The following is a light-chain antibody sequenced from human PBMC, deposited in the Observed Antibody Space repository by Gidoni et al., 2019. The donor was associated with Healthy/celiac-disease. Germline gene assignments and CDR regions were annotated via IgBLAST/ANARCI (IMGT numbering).Light chain of an antibody. V-gene: IGKV1-39*01. CDR3: QQNYSTPYT. CDR1: QISSSY. J-gene: IGKJ2*01. CDR2: AAS. Sequence: DIQMTQSPSSLSAAVGDRVTITCRARQISSSYLNCYQQKPGRDPNHLIFAASSLHSGVPSRFSSSRSGTDFTLTISSLQPEDFATYYYQQNYSTPYTFGQXTKLEIK.